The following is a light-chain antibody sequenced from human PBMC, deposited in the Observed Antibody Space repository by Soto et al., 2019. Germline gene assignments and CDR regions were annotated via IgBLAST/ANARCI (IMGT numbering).Light chain of an antibody. Sequence: DIQMTQSPSSLSASVGDRVTITCRASQSIGYYLSWFQQRPGRAPKVLIYAASSLSSGVPSRFSGSGSGTDFTLTINNLHPEDSATYYCQQTHAVPLTFGQGTRLEIK. CDR3: QQTHAVPLT. V-gene: IGKV1-39*01. CDR2: AAS. CDR1: QSIGYY. J-gene: IGKJ5*01.